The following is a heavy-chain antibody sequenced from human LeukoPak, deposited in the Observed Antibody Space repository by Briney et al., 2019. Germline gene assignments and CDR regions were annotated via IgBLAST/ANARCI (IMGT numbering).Heavy chain of an antibody. CDR3: ARVYGSGSLNV. Sequence: SETLSLTCTVSGGSISNYYWSWIRQPAGKGLEWIGLIYARGNTNYNPSLKSRVTMSIDTSKNQFSLKLSSVTAADTAVYYCARVYGSGSLNVWGKGTTVTISS. D-gene: IGHD3-10*01. CDR1: GGSISNYY. V-gene: IGHV4-4*07. J-gene: IGHJ6*04. CDR2: IYARGNT.